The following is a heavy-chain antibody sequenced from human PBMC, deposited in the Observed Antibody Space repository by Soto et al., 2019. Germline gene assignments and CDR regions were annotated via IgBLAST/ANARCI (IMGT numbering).Heavy chain of an antibody. CDR2: ISRNSGSI. CDR3: AKDGYSSGSGRLFDY. Sequence: GGSLRLSCAASGFTFSSYSMNWVRQAPGKGLEWVSGISRNSGSIGYADSVKGRFTISRDNAKNSLYLQMNSLRAEDTALYYCAKDGYSSGSGRLFDYWGQGTLVTVSS. CDR1: GFTFSSYS. D-gene: IGHD6-19*01. V-gene: IGHV3-9*01. J-gene: IGHJ4*02.